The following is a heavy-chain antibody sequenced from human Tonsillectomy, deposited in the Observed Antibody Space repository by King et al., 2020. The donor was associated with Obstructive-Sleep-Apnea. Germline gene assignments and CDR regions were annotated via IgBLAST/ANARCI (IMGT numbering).Heavy chain of an antibody. CDR2: ISWDGTTT. V-gene: IGHV3-43D*03. CDR3: AKDVSGVNTGVFDI. Sequence: VQLVESGGLVVQPGGSLRLSCAASGFTFDDYAMHWVRQAPGKGLEWVSLISWDGTTTYYVDSVKGRFTISRDNSKNSLYLQMNSLRPEDTALYYCAKDVSGVNTGVFDIWGQGTMVTVSS. D-gene: IGHD5-18*01. CDR1: GFTFDDYA. J-gene: IGHJ3*02.